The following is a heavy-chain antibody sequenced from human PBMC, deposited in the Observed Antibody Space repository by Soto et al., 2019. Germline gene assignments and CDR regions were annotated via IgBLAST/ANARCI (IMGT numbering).Heavy chain of an antibody. J-gene: IGHJ4*02. CDR1: GYSFTSYW. V-gene: IGHV5-51*01. D-gene: IGHD3-10*01. Sequence: EVQLVQSGAEVKKPGASLKISCKGSGYSFTSYWIGWVRQMPGKGLEWMGIIYPGDSDTRYSPSFQGQGTISADKSISTAYLQWSSLKASDTAMYYCARHEGYYGSPAAGLFDYWGQGTLVTVSS. CDR2: IYPGDSDT. CDR3: ARHEGYYGSPAAGLFDY.